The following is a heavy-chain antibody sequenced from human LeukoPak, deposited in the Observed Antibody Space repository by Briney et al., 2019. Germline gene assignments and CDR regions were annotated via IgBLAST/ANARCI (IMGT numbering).Heavy chain of an antibody. D-gene: IGHD3-22*01. CDR2: IYYSGST. J-gene: IGHJ3*02. Sequence: PSETLSLTCTVSGGAICSYYWSGIRQPPGKGLEWIGYIYYSGSTNYNPSLKSRVTISVDTSKNQFSLKLSSVTAADTAVYYCARLDTYYYESTPTYPFDIWGQGTMVTVSS. CDR3: ARLDTYYYESTPTYPFDI. CDR1: GGAICSYY. V-gene: IGHV4-59*01.